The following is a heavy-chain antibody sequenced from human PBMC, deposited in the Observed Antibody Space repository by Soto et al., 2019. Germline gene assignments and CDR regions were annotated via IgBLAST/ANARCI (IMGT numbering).Heavy chain of an antibody. CDR1: GGTFSTYA. D-gene: IGHD2-2*01. CDR2: IIPIFGTA. V-gene: IGHV1-69*06. CDR3: ARAKEDIVVVPAAIKRPYYYYYGMDV. J-gene: IGHJ6*02. Sequence: SVKVSCKASGGTFSTYAVSWVRQAPGQGLEWMGGIIPIFGTANYAQRFQGRVTITADKSTSTAYMELSSLRSEDTAVYYCARAKEDIVVVPAAIKRPYYYYYGMDVWGQGTTVTVSS.